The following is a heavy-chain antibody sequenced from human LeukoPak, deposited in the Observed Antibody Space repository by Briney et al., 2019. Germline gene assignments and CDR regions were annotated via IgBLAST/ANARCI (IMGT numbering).Heavy chain of an antibody. CDR2: ISSSSSYI. CDR1: GFTFSSYS. J-gene: IGHJ4*02. CDR3: ARVSGSTRTRIFDY. V-gene: IGHV3-21*01. Sequence: GGSLRLSCAASGFTFSSYSMNWVRQAPGKGLEWVSSISSSSSYIYYADSVKGRFTISRDNAKNSLYLQMNSLRAEDTAVYYCARVSGSTRTRIFDYWGPGTLVTVSS. D-gene: IGHD1-26*01.